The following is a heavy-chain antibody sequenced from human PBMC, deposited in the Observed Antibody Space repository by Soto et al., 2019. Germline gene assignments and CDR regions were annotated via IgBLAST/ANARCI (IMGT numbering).Heavy chain of an antibody. CDR1: GFTFSSYA. D-gene: IGHD2-21*01. J-gene: IGHJ4*02. CDR2: IGGSGLST. V-gene: IGHV3-23*01. CDR3: AKGDYNDYSPIDY. Sequence: EVQLLESGGGLVQPGGSLRLSCAASGFTFSSYAMSWVRQAPGKGLEWVSAIGGSGLSTYYADSVKGRFTISRDNSKNTLYLQMNSLRAEDTAVYYCAKGDYNDYSPIDYWGQGTLVTVTS.